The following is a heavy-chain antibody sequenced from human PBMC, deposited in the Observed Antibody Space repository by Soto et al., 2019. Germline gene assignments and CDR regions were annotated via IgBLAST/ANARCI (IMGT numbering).Heavy chain of an antibody. J-gene: IGHJ6*02. CDR2: ISFDGSKK. V-gene: IGHV3-30-3*01. CDR1: GFTFNIYA. Sequence: GGSLRLSCAASGFTFNIYALHWVRQAPGKGLEWVAVISFDGSKKYYSDSVKGRFTISRDNLKNTLYLQMNNLRVEDAALYFCAREDDYGYRYINYGLDVWGQGTTVTVS. D-gene: IGHD3-16*02. CDR3: AREDDYGYRYINYGLDV.